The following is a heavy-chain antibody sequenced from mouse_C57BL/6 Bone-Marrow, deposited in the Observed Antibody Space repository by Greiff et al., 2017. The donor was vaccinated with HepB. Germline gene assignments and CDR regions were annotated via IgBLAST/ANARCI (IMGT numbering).Heavy chain of an antibody. CDR2: IYPGGGYT. CDR3: AKGGVYYYGSSPQGYAMDY. J-gene: IGHJ4*01. V-gene: IGHV1-63*01. CDR1: GYTFTNYW. D-gene: IGHD1-1*01. Sequence: QVQLQQSGAELVRPGPSVKMSCKASGYTFTNYWIGWAKQRPGHGLEWIGDIYPGGGYTNYNEKFKGKATLTADKSSSTAYMQFSSLTSEDSAIYYCAKGGVYYYGSSPQGYAMDYWGQGTSVTVSS.